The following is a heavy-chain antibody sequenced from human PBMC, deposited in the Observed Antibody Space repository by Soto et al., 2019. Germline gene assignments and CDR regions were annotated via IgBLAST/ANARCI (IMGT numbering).Heavy chain of an antibody. D-gene: IGHD2-2*01. J-gene: IGHJ6*02. CDR2: ISFTGDSR. CDR1: GFNFNAYV. CDR3: AKKSCSSPGCPYGMDV. Sequence: PGGSLRLSCAASGFNFNAYVMNWVRQAPGKGQEWVSIISFTGDSRYYADSVKDRFTISRDNSQNTLYLQMNSLRAEDTAVYYCAKKSCSSPGCPYGMDVWGQGTTVTVSS. V-gene: IGHV3-23*01.